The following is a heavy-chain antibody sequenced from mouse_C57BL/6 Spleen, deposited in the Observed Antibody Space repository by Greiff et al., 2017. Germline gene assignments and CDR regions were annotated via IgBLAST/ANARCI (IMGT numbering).Heavy chain of an antibody. CDR1: GYTFTSYW. J-gene: IGHJ4*01. D-gene: IGHD2-4*01. CDR3: AREGGLRRGLGYAMDY. Sequence: VQLQQPGTELVKPGASVKLSCKASGYTFTSYWMHWVKQRPGQGLEWIGNINPSNGGTNYNEKFKCKATLTVDKSSSTAYMQLSSLTSEDSAVYYCAREGGLRRGLGYAMDYWGQGTSVTVSS. V-gene: IGHV1-53*01. CDR2: INPSNGGT.